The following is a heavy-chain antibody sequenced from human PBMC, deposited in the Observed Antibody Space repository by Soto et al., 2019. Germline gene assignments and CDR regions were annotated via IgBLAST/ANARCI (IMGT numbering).Heavy chain of an antibody. V-gene: IGHV1-3*01. Sequence: SVKVSCKASGYTFTSYSMHWVRQAPGQRLEWMGWINAGNGNTKYSQKFQGRVTITRDTSASTAYMELSSLRSEDTAVYYCARETHPMVRGVISYWGQGTLVTVSS. D-gene: IGHD3-10*01. CDR3: ARETHPMVRGVISY. CDR2: INAGNGNT. J-gene: IGHJ4*02. CDR1: GYTFTSYS.